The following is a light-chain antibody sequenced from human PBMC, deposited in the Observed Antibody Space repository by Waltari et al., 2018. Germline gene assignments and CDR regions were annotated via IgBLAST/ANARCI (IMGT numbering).Light chain of an antibody. CDR3: QQYKDWSPFT. V-gene: IGKV3-15*01. CDR1: QSVSSK. CDR2: DAS. J-gene: IGKJ3*01. Sequence: EVVMTQSPATLSVSPGERATLSCRASQSVSSKLAWYQQKPGQPPRLLMYDASTRATDIPARFSGSGSGTECTLTISSLQSEDFAVYHCQQYKDWSPFTFGPGTKVEIK.